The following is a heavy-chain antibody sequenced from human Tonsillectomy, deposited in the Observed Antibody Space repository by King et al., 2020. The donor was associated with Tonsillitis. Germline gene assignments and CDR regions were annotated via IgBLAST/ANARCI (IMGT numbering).Heavy chain of an antibody. D-gene: IGHD2-15*01. V-gene: IGHV4-59*08. CDR3: ARRTVYCSGGSCYSED. CDR2: IYYSGST. Sequence: QLQESGPGLVKPSETLSLTCTVSGGSISSYYWSWLRQPPGKGLEWIGYIYYSGSTNYNPSLKSRVTISVDTSKNQFSLKLSSVTAADTAVYYCARRTVYCSGGSCYSEDWGQGTLVTVSS. CDR1: GGSISSYY. J-gene: IGHJ4*02.